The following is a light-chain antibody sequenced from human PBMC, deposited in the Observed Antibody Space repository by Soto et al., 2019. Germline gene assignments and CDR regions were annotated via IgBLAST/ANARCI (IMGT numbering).Light chain of an antibody. J-gene: IGLJ2*01. CDR2: RNN. CDR3: AAWDDSLNGVL. Sequence: QPVLTQAPSTSGTPGQRVTISCSGSSSNMGTNYVYWYQQLPGTAPKLLIYRNNQRPSGVPDRFSGSKSGTSASLAISGLRSEDEAHYYCAAWDDSLNGVLFGGGTKVTVL. V-gene: IGLV1-47*01. CDR1: SSNMGTNY.